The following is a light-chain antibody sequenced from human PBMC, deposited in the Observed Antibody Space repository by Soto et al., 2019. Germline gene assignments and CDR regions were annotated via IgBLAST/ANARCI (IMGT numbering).Light chain of an antibody. J-gene: IGLJ3*02. Sequence: QSVLTQPASVSGSPGQSITISCTGTSSDVGSYNLVSWYQQHPGKAPKLMIYEGSKRPSGVPNRFSGSKSGNTASLTISGLQAEDEADYYCCSYAGSSTSVVFGGGTKLTVL. CDR2: EGS. V-gene: IGLV2-23*01. CDR3: CSYAGSSTSVV. CDR1: SSDVGSYNL.